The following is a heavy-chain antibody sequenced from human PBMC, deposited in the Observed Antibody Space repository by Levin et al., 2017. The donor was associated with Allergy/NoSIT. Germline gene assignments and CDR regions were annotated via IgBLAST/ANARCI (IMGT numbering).Heavy chain of an antibody. Sequence: GGSLRLSCAASGFTFDDYAMHWVRQAPGKGLEWVSGISWNSGSIGYADSVKGRFTISRDNAKNSLYLQMNSLRAEDAALYYCAKDGAGDYGHGYYFDYWGQGTLVTVSS. CDR2: ISWNSGSI. CDR3: AKDGAGDYGHGYYFDY. D-gene: IGHD4-17*01. CDR1: GFTFDDYA. J-gene: IGHJ4*02. V-gene: IGHV3-9*01.